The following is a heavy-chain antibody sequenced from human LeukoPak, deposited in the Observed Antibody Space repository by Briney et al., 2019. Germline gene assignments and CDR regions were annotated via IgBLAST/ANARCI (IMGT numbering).Heavy chain of an antibody. J-gene: IGHJ4*02. V-gene: IGHV4-30-2*01. Sequence: SQTLSLTCAVSGGSISSGCYSWSWIRQPPGKGLEWNGYIYHSGSTYYNPSLKSRVTISVDRSKNQFSLKLSSVTAADTAVYYSARGSYSGSYWFDYWGQGTLVTVSS. CDR2: IYHSGST. D-gene: IGHD1-26*01. CDR3: ARGSYSGSYWFDY. CDR1: GGSISSGCYS.